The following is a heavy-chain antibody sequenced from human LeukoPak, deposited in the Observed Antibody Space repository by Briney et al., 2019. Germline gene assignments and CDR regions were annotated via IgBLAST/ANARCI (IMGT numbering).Heavy chain of an antibody. CDR2: IIPIFGTA. V-gene: IGHV1-69*13. D-gene: IGHD4-17*01. CDR1: GGTFSSYA. J-gene: IGHJ6*02. CDR3: ALVTTNYYYYGMDV. Sequence: GASVKVSCKASGGTFSSYAISWVRQAPGQGLEWMGGIIPIFGTANYAQKFQGRVTITADESTSTAYMELSSLRSKDTAVYYCALVTTNYYYYGMDVWGQGTTVTVSS.